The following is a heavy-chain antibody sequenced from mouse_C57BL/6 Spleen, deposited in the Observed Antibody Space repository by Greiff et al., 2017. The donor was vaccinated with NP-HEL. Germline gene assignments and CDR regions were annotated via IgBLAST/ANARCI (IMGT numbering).Heavy chain of an antibody. CDR2: IYPSDSET. Sequence: QVQLQQPGAELVRPGSSVKLSCKASGYTFTSYWMDWVKQRPGQGLEWIGNIYPSDSETHYNQKFKDKATLTVDKSSSTAYMQLSSLTSEDSAVYYCARGIWGYAMDYWGQGTSVTVSS. CDR1: GYTFTSYW. CDR3: ARGIWGYAMDY. J-gene: IGHJ4*01. V-gene: IGHV1-61*01. D-gene: IGHD1-1*02.